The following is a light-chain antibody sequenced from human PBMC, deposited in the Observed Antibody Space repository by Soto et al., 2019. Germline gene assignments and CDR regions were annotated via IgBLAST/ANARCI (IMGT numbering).Light chain of an antibody. CDR1: SSNIEGNT. CDR3: ATWDDDLNAAV. Sequence: QSALTQPPSLSGTPGQSVTISCSGSSSNIEGNTVHWYQHLPGTAPQLLIYIDHNRPSGIPDRFSGSKSGTSASLAISGLQSDDEADYYCATWDDDLNAAVFGGGTQLTVL. CDR2: IDH. V-gene: IGLV1-44*01. J-gene: IGLJ7*01.